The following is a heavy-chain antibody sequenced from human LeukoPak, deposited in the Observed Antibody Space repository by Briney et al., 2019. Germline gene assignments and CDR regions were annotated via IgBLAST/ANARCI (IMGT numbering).Heavy chain of an antibody. V-gene: IGHV3-73*01. J-gene: IGHJ5*02. D-gene: IGHD3-22*01. CDR1: GFSFSGSG. CDR2: IRSKTNSYAT. Sequence: GGSLTLSWAASGFSFSGSGVQWVRQASGKGLEWVGRIRSKTNSYATAYAASVKGRFTISRDDSRNTAYLQMNSLKAEDTAVYYCTVIVGLPTWGQGTLVTVSS. CDR3: TVIVGLPT.